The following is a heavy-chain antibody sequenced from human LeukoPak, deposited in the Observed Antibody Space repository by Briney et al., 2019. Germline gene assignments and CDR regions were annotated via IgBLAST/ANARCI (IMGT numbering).Heavy chain of an antibody. CDR3: AANFDL. Sequence: GGSLRLSCVASGFTFSSHGMGWVRQAPGKGLEWVAVIWHDGSNKYYADPVKGRFTISRDNSKNRLYLQMNSLRAEDTAVYYCAANFDLWGQGTLVTVSS. V-gene: IGHV3-33*08. CDR2: IWHDGSNK. CDR1: GFTFSSHG. J-gene: IGHJ4*02.